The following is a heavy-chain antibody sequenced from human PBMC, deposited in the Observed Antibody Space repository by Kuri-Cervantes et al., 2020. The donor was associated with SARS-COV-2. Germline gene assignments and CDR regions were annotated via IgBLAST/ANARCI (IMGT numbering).Heavy chain of an antibody. CDR3: AKDKVLLWFRESQTFDY. D-gene: IGHD3-10*01. V-gene: IGHV3-23*01. J-gene: IGHJ4*02. Sequence: GESLKISCAASGFTFSSYAMSWVRQAPGKGLEWVSAISGSGGSTYYADSVKGRFTISRDNSKNTLYLQMNSLRAEDTAVYYCAKDKVLLWFRESQTFDYWGQGTLVTVSS. CDR1: GFTFSSYA. CDR2: ISGSGGST.